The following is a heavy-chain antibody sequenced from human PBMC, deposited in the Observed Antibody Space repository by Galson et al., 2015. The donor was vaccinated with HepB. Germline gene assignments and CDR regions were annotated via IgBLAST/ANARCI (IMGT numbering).Heavy chain of an antibody. Sequence: CAISGDSVSSNSAAWNWIRQSPSRGLEWLGRTYYRTKWYNDYAMSVKSRITINPDTSKNQVSLQLNSVTPEDTAVYYCARVGRSGWYGGNAFDIWGQGTMVTVSS. CDR2: TYYRTKWYN. CDR3: ARVGRSGWYGGNAFDI. J-gene: IGHJ3*02. D-gene: IGHD6-19*01. CDR1: GDSVSSNSAA. V-gene: IGHV6-1*01.